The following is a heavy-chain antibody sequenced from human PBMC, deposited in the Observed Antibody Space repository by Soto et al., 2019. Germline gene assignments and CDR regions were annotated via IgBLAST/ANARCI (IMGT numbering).Heavy chain of an antibody. CDR2: INPNTGGT. CDR3: ARDKVYGDNSFDF. CDR1: GYIFSNFY. V-gene: IGHV1-46*01. Sequence: QVSLVQSGAEVKKPGASVNVSCKAFGYIFSNFYIHWVRQAPGQGLEWMGIINPNTGGTSYPQKFQGRVTLTRETSTSTVHMEMSSLTSEDTAVYYCARDKVYGDNSFDFWGQGTLVTVSS. D-gene: IGHD4-17*01. J-gene: IGHJ4*02.